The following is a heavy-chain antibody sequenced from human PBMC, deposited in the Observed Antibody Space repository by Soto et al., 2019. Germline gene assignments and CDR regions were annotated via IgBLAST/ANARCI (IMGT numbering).Heavy chain of an antibody. Sequence: GGSLRLSCAASGFTFSSYAMSWVRQAPGKGLEWVSAISGSGGSTYYADSVKGRFTISRDNSKNTLYLQMNSLRAEDTAVYYCAKGDPGCIAAAGAVRCGMDVWGQGTTVTVSS. J-gene: IGHJ6*02. D-gene: IGHD6-13*01. CDR3: AKGDPGCIAAAGAVRCGMDV. V-gene: IGHV3-23*01. CDR2: ISGSGGST. CDR1: GFTFSSYA.